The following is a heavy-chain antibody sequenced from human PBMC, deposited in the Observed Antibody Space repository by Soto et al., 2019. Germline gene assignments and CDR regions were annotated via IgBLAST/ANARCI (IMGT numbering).Heavy chain of an antibody. D-gene: IGHD3-10*01. CDR2: INHSGST. V-gene: IGHV4-34*01. CDR3: ARASSQIPYYYGSGSYWENWFDP. J-gene: IGHJ5*02. CDR1: GGSFSGYY. Sequence: SETLSLTCAVYGGSFSGYYWSWIRQPPGKGLEWIGEINHSGSTNYNPSLKSRVTISVDTSKNQFSLKLSSVTAADTAVYYCARASSQIPYYYGSGSYWENWFDPWGQGTLVTVSS.